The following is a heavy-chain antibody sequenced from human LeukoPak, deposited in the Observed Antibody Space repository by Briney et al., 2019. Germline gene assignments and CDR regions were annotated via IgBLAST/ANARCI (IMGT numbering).Heavy chain of an antibody. CDR1: GFNFNNAW. CDR3: TTDPRNGYYFDF. V-gene: IGHV3-15*01. CDR2: IKSKSDGGTT. J-gene: IGHJ4*02. Sequence: GGSLRLSCAASGFNFNNAWMNWVRQAPGKGLEWVGRIKSKSDGGTTDNAAPVKGRFTISRDDSRNTLYLQMNSLNTADTAVYYCTTDPRNGYYFDFWGQGTLVTVSS. D-gene: IGHD1-1*01.